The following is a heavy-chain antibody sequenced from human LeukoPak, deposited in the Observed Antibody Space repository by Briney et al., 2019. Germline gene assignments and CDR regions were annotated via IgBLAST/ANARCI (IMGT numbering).Heavy chain of an antibody. V-gene: IGHV4-34*01. Sequence: PSETLSLTCAVYGGSFIDYYWSWLRQPPGKGLEWIGEIDHSGSTTYNPSLKSRVTISVDTSKNQFSLKLNSVTAADTAVYYCARGDVDTADFDYWGQGTLVTVSS. J-gene: IGHJ4*02. CDR3: ARGDVDTADFDY. CDR2: IDHSGST. CDR1: GGSFIDYY. D-gene: IGHD5-18*01.